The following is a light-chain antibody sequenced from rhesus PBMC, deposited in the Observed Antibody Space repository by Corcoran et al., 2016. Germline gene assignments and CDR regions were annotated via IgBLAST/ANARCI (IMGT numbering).Light chain of an antibody. CDR1: SSDIRDYNY. CDR3: CSSAGSYHYI. CDR2: EVT. Sequence: QAALTQPRSVSGSPGQSVTISCTGTSSDIRDYNYFSWYPQHPDTAPNLIIYEVTKRPPGVSNRFSGSKSGSTSALTISGLQAADEADYCCCSSAGSYHYIFDVGTRLTVL. J-gene: IGLJ1*01. V-gene: IGLV2-32*01.